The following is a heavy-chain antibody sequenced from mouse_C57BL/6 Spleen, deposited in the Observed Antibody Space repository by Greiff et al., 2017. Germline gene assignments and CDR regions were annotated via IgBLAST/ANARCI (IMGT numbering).Heavy chain of an antibody. V-gene: IGHV2-5*01. CDR1: GFSLTSYG. J-gene: IGHJ4*01. CDR3: AKKEYSYAMDY. CDR2: IWRGGST. Sequence: VQLQQSGPGLVQPSQSLSITCTASGFSLTSYGVHWVRQSPGKGLEWLGVIWRGGSTDYNAAIMSRLSITKDNSKSHVFFNMNSLQADDTAIYYCAKKEYSYAMDYWGKGASVTVSS.